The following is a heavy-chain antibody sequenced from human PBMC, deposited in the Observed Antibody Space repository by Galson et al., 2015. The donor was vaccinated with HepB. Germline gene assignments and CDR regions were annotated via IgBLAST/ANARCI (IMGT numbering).Heavy chain of an antibody. J-gene: IGHJ5*02. D-gene: IGHD3-10*01. CDR2: ISGSGGRI. CDR1: GFSFSTYA. Sequence: SLRLSCAASGFSFSTYAMSWVRQAPGKGLEWVSGISGSGGRIDYADSVKGRFTISRDNSKNTMYLQMNSLRDEDTAIYYCARPIVRGGGWFDPWGQGTLVTVSS. V-gene: IGHV3-23*01. CDR3: ARPIVRGGGWFDP.